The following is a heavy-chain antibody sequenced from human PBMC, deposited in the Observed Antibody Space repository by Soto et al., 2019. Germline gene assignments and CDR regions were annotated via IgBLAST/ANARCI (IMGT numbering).Heavy chain of an antibody. Sequence: ASVKVSCKASGYTFTNYGISWVRQAPGQGLEWLGWISTYTGETIYAQKFQGRVTMTEDTSTDTAYMELSSLRSEDTAVYYCATTERVRLGELSRDYWGQGTLVTVSS. CDR3: ATTERVRLGELSRDY. J-gene: IGHJ4*02. CDR1: GYTFTNYG. CDR2: ISTYTGET. D-gene: IGHD3-16*02. V-gene: IGHV1-18*01.